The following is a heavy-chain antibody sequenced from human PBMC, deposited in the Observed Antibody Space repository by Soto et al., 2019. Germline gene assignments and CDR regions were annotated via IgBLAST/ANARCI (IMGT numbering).Heavy chain of an antibody. CDR1: GYTFTRYL. Sequence: GASVNGSCKASGYTFTRYLIHWVRLAPGQRLEWMGWINVGHGNTKYSQKFQGRVTITRDTSASTAYVEVSSLTSEDTAVYYCARGRRQVPVLGLYYYDYWGQGTLVLVSS. V-gene: IGHV1-3*01. CDR2: INVGHGNT. J-gene: IGHJ4*02. CDR3: ARGRRQVPVLGLYYYDY. D-gene: IGHD3-16*01.